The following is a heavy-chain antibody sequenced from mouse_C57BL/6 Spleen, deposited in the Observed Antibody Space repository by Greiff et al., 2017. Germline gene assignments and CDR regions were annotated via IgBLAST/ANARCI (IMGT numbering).Heavy chain of an antibody. V-gene: IGHV6-6*01. D-gene: IGHD3-2*02. CDR3: TRPAQGRPFAY. CDR1: GFTFSDAW. Sequence: EVQVVESGGGLVQPGGSMKLSCAASGFTFSDAWMDWVRQSPEKGLEWVAEIRNKANNHATYYAESVKGRFTISRDDSKSSVYLQMNSLRAEDTGIYYCTRPAQGRPFAYWGQGTLVTVSA. J-gene: IGHJ3*01. CDR2: IRNKANNHAT.